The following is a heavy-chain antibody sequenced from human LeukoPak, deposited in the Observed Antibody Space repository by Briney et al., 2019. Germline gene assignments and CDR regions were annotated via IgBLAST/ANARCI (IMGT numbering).Heavy chain of an antibody. CDR3: ARATGSTVTFSGFDP. J-gene: IGHJ5*02. CDR1: GGTFSSYA. V-gene: IGHV1-69*06. D-gene: IGHD4-17*01. Sequence: SVKVSCKASGGTFSSYAISWVRQAPGQGLEWMGGIIPIFGTANYSQKFQGRVTITADKSRSTADMQLSSMRSEDTAVYYCARATGSTVTFSGFDPWGQGTLVTVSS. CDR2: IIPIFGTA.